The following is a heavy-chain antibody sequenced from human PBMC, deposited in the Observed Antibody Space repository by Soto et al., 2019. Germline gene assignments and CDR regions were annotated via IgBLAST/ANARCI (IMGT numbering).Heavy chain of an antibody. D-gene: IGHD5-18*01. V-gene: IGHV3-48*03. Sequence: GGSLRLSCAASGFTFSSYEMNWVRQAPGKGLEWVSYISSSGSTIYYADSVKGRFTISRDNAKNSLYLQMNSLRAEDTAVSYCARLVPIQLWLLGGMDVWGQGTTVTVSS. J-gene: IGHJ6*02. CDR2: ISSSGSTI. CDR1: GFTFSSYE. CDR3: ARLVPIQLWLLGGMDV.